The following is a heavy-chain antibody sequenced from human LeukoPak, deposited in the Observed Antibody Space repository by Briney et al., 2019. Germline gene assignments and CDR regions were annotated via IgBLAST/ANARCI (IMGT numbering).Heavy chain of an antibody. CDR3: ARALGYYYYMDV. CDR1: GYTFTSYG. V-gene: IGHV1-8*02. CDR2: MNPNSGNT. D-gene: IGHD3-16*01. Sequence: ASVKVSCKASGYTFTSYGISWVRQAPGQGLEWMGWMNPNSGNTGYAQKFQGRVTMTRNTSISTAYMELSSLRSEDTAVYYCARALGYYYYMDVWGKGTTVIISS. J-gene: IGHJ6*03.